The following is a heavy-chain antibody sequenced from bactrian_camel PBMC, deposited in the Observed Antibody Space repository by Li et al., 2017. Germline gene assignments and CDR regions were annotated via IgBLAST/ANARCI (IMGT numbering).Heavy chain of an antibody. CDR3: AADLLSTVLYCRYAARYDY. Sequence: DVQLVESGGGSVQAGGSLRLSCTASGITFDDSDMGWYRQAPGRGLEWVSGITGAGSAYYADSVKGRFTISRDNAKNTLYLQMNSLKPEDTAMYYCAADLLSTVLYCRYAARYDYWGQGTQVTVS. CDR1: GITFDDSD. J-gene: IGHJ4*01. CDR2: ITGAGSA. D-gene: IGHD2*01. V-gene: IGHV3-1*01.